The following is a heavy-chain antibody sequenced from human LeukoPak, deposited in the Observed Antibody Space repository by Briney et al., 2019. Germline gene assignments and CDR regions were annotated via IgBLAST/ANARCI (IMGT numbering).Heavy chain of an antibody. CDR1: VFTLSSYG. J-gene: IGHJ4*02. CDR3: ARRRVDTAMVDHHFDY. D-gene: IGHD5-18*01. V-gene: IGHV3-30*02. Sequence: PVGSLRLSCAPSVFTLSSYGMHSVPQAPGKGLEWVAFIRYDGSNKYYADSAKGRFTISRDNSKNTLYLQKNSLRAEDTAVYYCARRRVDTAMVDHHFDYWGQGTLVTVSS. CDR2: IRYDGSNK.